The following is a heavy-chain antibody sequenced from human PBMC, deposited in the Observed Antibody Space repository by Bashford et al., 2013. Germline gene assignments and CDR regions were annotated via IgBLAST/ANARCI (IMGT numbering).Heavy chain of an antibody. J-gene: IGHJ6*02. Sequence: ESSEDLLSTLLDSTFGQLLDRLGCARRPGKGLEWVGIIYPGDSDARYSPSFQGHVTISVDKSITTAYLHWSSLKASDTATYYCARHKGPVYYYGMDVWGQGTTVTVSS. CDR2: IYPGDSDA. V-gene: IGHV5-51*01. CDR1: DSTFGQLL. CDR3: ARHKGPVYYYGMDV.